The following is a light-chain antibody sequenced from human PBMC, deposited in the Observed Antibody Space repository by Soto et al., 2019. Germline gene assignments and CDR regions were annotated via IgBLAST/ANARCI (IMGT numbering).Light chain of an antibody. J-gene: IGKJ2*01. CDR1: QSVGSN. Sequence: EIVMTQSPATLSVSPGERASLSCRASQSVGSNLAWYQQTAGQAPRLLIYGASTRATGIPARFSGSGSWTEVTLTISSLQSEDFAVYSCEQYTNWPYTFGQGTKLEIK. V-gene: IGKV3-15*01. CDR3: EQYTNWPYT. CDR2: GAS.